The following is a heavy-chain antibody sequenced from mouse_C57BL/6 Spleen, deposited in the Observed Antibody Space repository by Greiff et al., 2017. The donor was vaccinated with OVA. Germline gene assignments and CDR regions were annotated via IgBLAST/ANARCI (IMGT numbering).Heavy chain of an antibody. D-gene: IGHD2-1*01. V-gene: IGHV14-2*01. Sequence: EVKLQESGAELVKPGASVKLSCTASGFNIKDYYMHWVKQRTEQGLEWIGRIDPEAGENKYAPKFQGKATITADTSSNTAYLQLSSLTSEDTAVYYCARSLYGNYWFAYWGQGTLVTVSA. CDR1: GFNIKDYY. J-gene: IGHJ3*01. CDR3: ARSLYGNYWFAY. CDR2: IDPEAGEN.